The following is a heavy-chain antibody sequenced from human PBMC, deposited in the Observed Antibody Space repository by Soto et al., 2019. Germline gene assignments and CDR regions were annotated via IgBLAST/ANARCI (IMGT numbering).Heavy chain of an antibody. CDR3: ARDGPEYSSSPGFDY. CDR1: GYTLTGYY. Sequence: ASVKVSCKASGYTLTGYYMHWVLQAPGQGLEWMGWINPNSGGTNYAQKFQGRVTMTRDTSISTAYMELSRLRSDDTAVYYCARDGPEYSSSPGFDYWGQGTLVTVSS. D-gene: IGHD6-6*01. V-gene: IGHV1-2*02. CDR2: INPNSGGT. J-gene: IGHJ4*02.